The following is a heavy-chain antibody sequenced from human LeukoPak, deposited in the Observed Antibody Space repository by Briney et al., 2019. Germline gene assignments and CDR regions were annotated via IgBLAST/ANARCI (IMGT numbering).Heavy chain of an antibody. CDR1: GYSISSGYY. D-gene: IGHD3-10*01. V-gene: IGHV4-38-2*01. CDR3: ARVLWFGENWFDP. J-gene: IGHJ5*02. CDR2: IYHSGST. Sequence: SETLSLTCAVSGYSISSGYYWGWIRQPPGKGLEWIGSIYHSGSTYYNPSLKSRVTISVDTSKNQFSLKLSSVTAADTAVYYCARVLWFGENWFDPWGQGTLVTVSS.